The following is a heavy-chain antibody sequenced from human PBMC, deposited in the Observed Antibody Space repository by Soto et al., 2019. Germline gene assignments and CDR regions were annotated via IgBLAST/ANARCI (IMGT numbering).Heavy chain of an antibody. V-gene: IGHV3-23*01. Sequence: EVQLLESAGGLEQPGWSLRLSCAASGFTFIYYAMSWVRQAPGKGLEWVSIIRGSGRSTYSADSVKGRFTISRENSKNTLYLQMNSLVAEATAVYYCAREPKYYFDYWGQGPLVTVSS. CDR1: GFTFIYYA. J-gene: IGHJ4*02. CDR3: AREPKYYFDY. CDR2: IRGSGRST.